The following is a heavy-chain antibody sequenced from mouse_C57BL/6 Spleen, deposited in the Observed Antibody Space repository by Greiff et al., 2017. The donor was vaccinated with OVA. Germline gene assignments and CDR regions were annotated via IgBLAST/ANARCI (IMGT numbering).Heavy chain of an antibody. V-gene: IGHV1-82*01. CDR2: IYPGDGDT. J-gene: IGHJ2*01. CDR1: GYAFSSSW. D-gene: IGHD2-1*01. CDR3: AREEGYGNYGDY. Sequence: QVQLQQSGPELVKPGASVKISCKASGYAFSSSWMNWVKQRPGKGLEWIGRIYPGDGDTNYNGKFKGKATLTADKSSSTAYMQLSILTSEDSAVYFCAREEGYGNYGDYWGQGTTLTVSS.